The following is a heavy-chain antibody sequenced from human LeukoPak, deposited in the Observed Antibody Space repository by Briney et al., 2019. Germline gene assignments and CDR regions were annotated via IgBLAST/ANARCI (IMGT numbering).Heavy chain of an antibody. V-gene: IGHV3-23*01. D-gene: IGHD3-10*01. J-gene: IGHJ4*02. CDR2: ISGSGGST. CDR1: GFTFSSYA. Sequence: GGSLRLSCAASGFTFSSYAMSWVRQAPGKGLEWVSAISGSGGSTYYADSVKGRFTFSRDNSKNTLYLQMNSLRAEDTAVYYCAKGVWFGELSLFDYWGQGTLVTVSS. CDR3: AKGVWFGELSLFDY.